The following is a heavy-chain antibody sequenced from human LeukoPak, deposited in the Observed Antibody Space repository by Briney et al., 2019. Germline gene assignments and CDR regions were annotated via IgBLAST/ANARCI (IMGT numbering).Heavy chain of an antibody. CDR3: ARAYYDFWSGYHLNYYYYGMDV. D-gene: IGHD3-3*01. Sequence: GGSLRLSCAASGFTVSSNHMSWVRQAPGKGLEWVSVIYSGGSTYYADSVKGRFTISRDNSKNTLYLQMNSLRAEDTAVYYCARAYYDFWSGYHLNYYYYGMDVWGQGTTVTVSS. V-gene: IGHV3-66*01. CDR2: IYSGGST. J-gene: IGHJ6*02. CDR1: GFTVSSNH.